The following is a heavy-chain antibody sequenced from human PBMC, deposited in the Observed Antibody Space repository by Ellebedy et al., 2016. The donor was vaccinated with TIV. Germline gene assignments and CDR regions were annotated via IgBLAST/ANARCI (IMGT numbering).Heavy chain of an antibody. CDR2: LNDDGSTT. CDR3: TRPQHSAYGVNWFDP. CDR1: GFHFNNFW. J-gene: IGHJ5*02. Sequence: PGGSLRLSCVASGFHFNNFWIHWVRQAPEKGLEWVSRLNDDGSTTNYADSVKGRFTISRDNAKNTVYLQMDSLRAEDTAVYYCTRPQHSAYGVNWFDPWGQGTLVTVSS. D-gene: IGHD5-12*01. V-gene: IGHV3-74*01.